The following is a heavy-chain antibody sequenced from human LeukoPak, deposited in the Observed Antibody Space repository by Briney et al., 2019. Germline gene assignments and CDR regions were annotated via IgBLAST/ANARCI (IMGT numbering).Heavy chain of an antibody. CDR2: IYSGGST. CDR3: VRDGVDYSFGY. Sequence: GGSLRLSCAASGFTVSSSFMSWVRQAPGKGLEWVSVIYSGGSTYYADSVKGRFTISRDNSKNTLYLQMNSLRADDTAVYYCVRDGVDYSFGYWGQGTLVTVSS. J-gene: IGHJ4*02. CDR1: GFTVSSSF. V-gene: IGHV3-53*01. D-gene: IGHD4-11*01.